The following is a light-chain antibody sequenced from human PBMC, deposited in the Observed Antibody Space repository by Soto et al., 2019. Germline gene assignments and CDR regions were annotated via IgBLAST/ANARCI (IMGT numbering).Light chain of an antibody. Sequence: VLTQSPASLSVSPGQTATLSCRASQSVGSAFGWYQQIPGQAPRLLIYGASTRAAGIPARFRGSGSGADFTLTITSLQSEDFAIYYCQQYNAWPITFGQGTRLEIK. V-gene: IGKV3-15*01. CDR1: QSVGSA. CDR3: QQYNAWPIT. CDR2: GAS. J-gene: IGKJ5*01.